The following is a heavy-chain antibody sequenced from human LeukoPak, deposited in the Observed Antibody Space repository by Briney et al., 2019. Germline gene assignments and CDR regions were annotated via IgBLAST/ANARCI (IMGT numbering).Heavy chain of an antibody. Sequence: SETLSLTCAVYGGSFSGYYWSWIRQPPGKGLEWIGEINHSGSTNYNPSLKSRVTISVDTSKNQFSLKLSSVTAADTAVYYCARGDYYDTLTGYRGLDYWGQGTLVTVSS. V-gene: IGHV4-34*01. CDR1: GGSFSGYY. D-gene: IGHD3-9*01. J-gene: IGHJ4*02. CDR2: INHSGST. CDR3: ARGDYYDTLTGYRGLDY.